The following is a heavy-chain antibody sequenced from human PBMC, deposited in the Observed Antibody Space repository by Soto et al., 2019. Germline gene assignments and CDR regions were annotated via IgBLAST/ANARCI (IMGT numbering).Heavy chain of an antibody. CDR3: ARSDSGTFSFDF. V-gene: IGHV4-59*01. D-gene: IGHD1-26*01. J-gene: IGHJ4*02. CDR1: GGSIRSYY. CDR2: IYYGANA. Sequence: QVQLQESGPGLVKPSETLSLTCTVSGGSIRSYYWSWIRQPPGKGLEWIGYIYYGANANYNTSLKSRVTTSVDMSKNQFSLKVTSVTAADTAVYYCARSDSGTFSFDFWGQGTLVTVSS.